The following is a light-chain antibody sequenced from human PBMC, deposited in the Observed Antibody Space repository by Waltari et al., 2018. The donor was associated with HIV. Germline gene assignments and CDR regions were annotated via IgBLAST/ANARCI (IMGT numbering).Light chain of an antibody. CDR2: EVS. J-gene: IGLJ3*02. CDR3: SSYAGSNNRWV. V-gene: IGLV2-8*01. Sequence: QSALTQPPSASGSPGQSVTISCTGTSSDVGGYNYVSWYQHHPGKAPNLMNYEVSKRPSGVPVRFSGSKSGSTASLTVSGLQAEDEADYYCSSYAGSNNRWVFGGGTKLTAL. CDR1: SSDVGGYNY.